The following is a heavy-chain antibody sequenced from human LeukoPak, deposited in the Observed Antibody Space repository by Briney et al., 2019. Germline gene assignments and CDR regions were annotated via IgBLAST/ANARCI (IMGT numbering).Heavy chain of an antibody. D-gene: IGHD4-17*01. V-gene: IGHV3-23*01. Sequence: GSLRLSCAASGFTFSSYAMSWVRQAPGKGLEWVSAISGSGGSTYYADSVKGRFTISRDNSKTTLYLRMNSLRAEDTAVYYCARDYGDYDAYYYYGMDVWGQGTTVTVSS. CDR3: ARDYGDYDAYYYYGMDV. CDR2: ISGSGGST. CDR1: GFTFSSYA. J-gene: IGHJ6*02.